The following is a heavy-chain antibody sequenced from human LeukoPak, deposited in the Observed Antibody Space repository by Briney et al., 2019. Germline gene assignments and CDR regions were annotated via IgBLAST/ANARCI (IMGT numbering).Heavy chain of an antibody. CDR3: AKGVRGVKYYFDY. CDR1: GGSFSGYY. Sequence: PSETLSLTCAVYGGSFSGYYWSWIRQPPGKGLEWIGEINHSGSTNYNPSLKSRVTISVDTSKNQFSLKLSSVTAADTAVYYCAKGVRGVKYYFDYWGQGTLVTVPS. CDR2: INHSGST. J-gene: IGHJ4*02. D-gene: IGHD3-10*01. V-gene: IGHV4-34*01.